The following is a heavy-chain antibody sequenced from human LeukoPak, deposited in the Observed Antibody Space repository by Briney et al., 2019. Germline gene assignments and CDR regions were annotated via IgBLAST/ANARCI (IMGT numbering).Heavy chain of an antibody. D-gene: IGHD3-22*01. CDR3: ARGVRDDSGVYYYPPRPPTFDS. Sequence: ASVKVSCKASGYTFTSYGISWVRQAPGQGLEWMGWISAYNGNTNYAQKLQGRVTMTTDTSTSTAYMELRSLRSDDTAVYYCARGVRDDSGVYYYPPRPPTFDSGGQGPLATAPS. CDR2: ISAYNGNT. CDR1: GYTFTSYG. J-gene: IGHJ4*02. V-gene: IGHV1-18*01.